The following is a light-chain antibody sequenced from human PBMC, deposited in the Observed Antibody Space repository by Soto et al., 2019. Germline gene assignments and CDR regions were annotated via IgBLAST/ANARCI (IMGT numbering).Light chain of an antibody. Sequence: EIVLTQSPATLSLSPGERATLSCRASQSVRSFLAWYQQKPGQAPSLLIYDASNRATGIPARFSGSGSGTDFTLPISSLEPEDFAVYYCQQRSNWPHTFGQGTKLEIK. V-gene: IGKV3-11*01. CDR2: DAS. J-gene: IGKJ2*01. CDR3: QQRSNWPHT. CDR1: QSVRSF.